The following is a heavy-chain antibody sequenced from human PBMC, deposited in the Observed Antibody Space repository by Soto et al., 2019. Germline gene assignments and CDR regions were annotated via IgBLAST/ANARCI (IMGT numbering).Heavy chain of an antibody. J-gene: IGHJ4*02. V-gene: IGHV4-39*07. CDR2: MYYSGNT. Sequence: SETLSLTCTVSGGSINNSNYSWGWIRQPPGKGLEWIGTMYYSGNTYYNPSLKSRVTISVDTSKNQFSLKLSSVTAADTAVYYCVRGLATNTLDYWGQGTLVTISS. CDR1: GGSINNSNYS. CDR3: VRGLATNTLDY. D-gene: IGHD5-12*01.